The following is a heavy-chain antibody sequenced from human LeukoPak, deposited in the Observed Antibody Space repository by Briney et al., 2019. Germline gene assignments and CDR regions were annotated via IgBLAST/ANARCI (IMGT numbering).Heavy chain of an antibody. Sequence: GSLRLSCAASGFTFSSYDMHWVRQATGKGLGWVSAIGTAGDTYYPGSVKGRFTISRENAKNSLYLQMNSLRAGDTAVYYCARVRKYSGYYSWYFDLWGRGTLVTVSS. D-gene: IGHD5-12*01. V-gene: IGHV3-13*01. CDR1: GFTFSSYD. CDR2: IGTAGDT. J-gene: IGHJ2*01. CDR3: ARVRKYSGYYSWYFDL.